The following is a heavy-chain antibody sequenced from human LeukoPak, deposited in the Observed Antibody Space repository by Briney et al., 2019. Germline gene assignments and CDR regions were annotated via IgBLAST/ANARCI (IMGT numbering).Heavy chain of an antibody. D-gene: IGHD3-3*01. CDR2: ISGRSDNT. Sequence: GGSLRLSCAASGFIFSNYAMYWVRQAPGKGLGWVSAISGRSDNTYYADSVRGRFTLSRDSSKNTLYLQMNSLRAEDTAVYYCAKDSYYDFWSGYYTDYYYYGMDVWGQGTTVTVSS. J-gene: IGHJ6*02. CDR1: GFIFSNYA. V-gene: IGHV3-23*01. CDR3: AKDSYYDFWSGYYTDYYYYGMDV.